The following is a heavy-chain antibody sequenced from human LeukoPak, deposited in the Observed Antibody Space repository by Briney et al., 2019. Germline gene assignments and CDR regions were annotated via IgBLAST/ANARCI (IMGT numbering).Heavy chain of an antibody. CDR2: TNWNGGST. CDR1: GFTFDDYG. V-gene: IGHV3-20*04. Sequence: GGSLRLSCAASGFTFDDYGMSWVRQAPGKRLEWVSGTNWNGGSTGYADSVKGRFTISRDNAKNSLYLQMNSLRAEDTALYYCARLWKMATNGPWGQGTLVTVSS. CDR3: ARLWKMATNGP. D-gene: IGHD5-24*01. J-gene: IGHJ4*02.